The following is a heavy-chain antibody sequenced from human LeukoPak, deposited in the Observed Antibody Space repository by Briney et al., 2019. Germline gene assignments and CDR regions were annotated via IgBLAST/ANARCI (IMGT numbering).Heavy chain of an antibody. V-gene: IGHV1-8*01. J-gene: IGHJ6*03. CDR2: MNPNSGNT. CDR1: GYTFTSYD. Sequence: ASVKVSCKASGYTFTSYDINWVRQATGQGLEWMGWMNPNSGNTGYAQKFQGRVTMTRNTSISTAYMELSRLRSDDTAVYYCARAPRSYYMDVWGKGTTVTVSS. CDR3: ARAPRSYYMDV.